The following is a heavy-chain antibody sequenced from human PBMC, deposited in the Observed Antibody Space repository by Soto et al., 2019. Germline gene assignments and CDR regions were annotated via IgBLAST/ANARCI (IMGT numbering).Heavy chain of an antibody. CDR1: GYSISSGYY. J-gene: IGHJ3*02. CDR2: IYHSGST. V-gene: IGHV4-38-2*01. D-gene: IGHD2-15*01. CDR3: ARVGDIGYCSGGSCLTDAFDI. Sequence: SETLSLTCAVSGYSISSGYYWGWIRQPPGKGLEWIGSIYHSGSTYYNPSLKSRVTISVDTSKNQFSLKLSSVTAADTAVYYCARVGDIGYCSGGSCLTDAFDIWGQGTMVTVSS.